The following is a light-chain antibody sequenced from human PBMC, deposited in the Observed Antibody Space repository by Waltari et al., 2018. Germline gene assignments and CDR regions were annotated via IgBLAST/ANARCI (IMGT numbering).Light chain of an antibody. Sequence: DIQMTQSPSSLSASIGDRVTITCRASQTISHFLNWYQQKPGKAPNLLVYLASNLQSGVPSNFSGRGSGTDFTLTISSLQPDDFATYFCHQTYNSPFTFGPGTKVDVK. V-gene: IGKV1-39*01. J-gene: IGKJ3*01. CDR3: HQTYNSPFT. CDR1: QTISHF. CDR2: LAS.